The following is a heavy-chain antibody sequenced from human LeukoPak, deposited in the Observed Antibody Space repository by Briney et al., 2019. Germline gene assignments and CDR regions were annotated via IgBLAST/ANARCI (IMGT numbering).Heavy chain of an antibody. CDR2: ISAYNGNT. CDR1: GYTFTSYG. V-gene: IGHV1-18*01. J-gene: IGHJ5*02. Sequence: ASVKVSCKASGYTFTSYGISWVRQAPGQGLEWMGWISAYNGNTNYAQKLQGRVTMTTDTSTSTAYMELRSLRSDDTAVYYCARDPFPTYYYDCSGYSDTNWFDPWGQGTLVTVSS. CDR3: ARDPFPTYYYDCSGYSDTNWFDP. D-gene: IGHD3-22*01.